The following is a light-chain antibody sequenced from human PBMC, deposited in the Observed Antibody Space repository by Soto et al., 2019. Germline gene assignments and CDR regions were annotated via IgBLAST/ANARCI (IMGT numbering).Light chain of an antibody. CDR2: DAS. Sequence: EIVLTQSPATLSLSPEERATLSCRASQSISSYVAWYQQKPGQAPRLLIYDASNRAAGIPARFSGSGSGADFTLTISSLEPEDCAVYYCQQRSDWPPITFGQGTRLEIK. CDR3: QQRSDWPPIT. J-gene: IGKJ5*01. V-gene: IGKV3-11*01. CDR1: QSISSY.